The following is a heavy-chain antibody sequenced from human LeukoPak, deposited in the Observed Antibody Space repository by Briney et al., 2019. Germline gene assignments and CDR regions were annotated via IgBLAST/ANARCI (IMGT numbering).Heavy chain of an antibody. CDR2: TRNKANRYTT. CDR1: GFTFSDHY. Sequence: GGSLRLSCVASGFTFSDHYMDWVRQAPGKGLEWVGRTRNKANRYTTEYAASVKGRFTISRDDSKNSLFLQMNSLKTEDTAVYYCTRSPCSSANCYSRFLDPWGQGTLVTVSS. D-gene: IGHD2-15*01. CDR3: TRSPCSSANCYSRFLDP. J-gene: IGHJ5*02. V-gene: IGHV3-72*01.